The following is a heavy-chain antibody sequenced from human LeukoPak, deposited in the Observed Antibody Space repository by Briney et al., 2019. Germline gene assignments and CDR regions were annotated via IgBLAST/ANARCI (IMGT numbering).Heavy chain of an antibody. CDR1: GFTFSSYA. V-gene: IGHV3-30-3*01. CDR3: ARDIDFWSGSYIDY. CDR2: ISYDGSNK. Sequence: GGSLRLSCAASGFTFSSYAMLWVRQAPGKGLEWVAVISYDGSNKYYADSVKGRFTISRDNSKNTLYLQMNSLRAEDTAVYYCARDIDFWSGSYIDYWGQGTLVTVSS. J-gene: IGHJ4*02. D-gene: IGHD3-3*01.